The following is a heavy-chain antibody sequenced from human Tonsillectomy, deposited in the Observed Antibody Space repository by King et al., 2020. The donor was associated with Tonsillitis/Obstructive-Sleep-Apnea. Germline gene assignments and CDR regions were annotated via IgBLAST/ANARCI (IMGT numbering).Heavy chain of an antibody. Sequence: QLQESGPGLVKPSETLSLTCTVSGGSISSYYWSWIRQPPGKGLEWIGYIYYSGSTNYNPSLKSRVTISVDTSKNHFSLKLSSVTAADTAVYYCARDMVLEAGGDAFDIWGQGTMVTVSS. V-gene: IGHV4-59*01. CDR1: GGSISSYY. CDR2: IYYSGST. D-gene: IGHD2-8*01. J-gene: IGHJ3*02. CDR3: ARDMVLEAGGDAFDI.